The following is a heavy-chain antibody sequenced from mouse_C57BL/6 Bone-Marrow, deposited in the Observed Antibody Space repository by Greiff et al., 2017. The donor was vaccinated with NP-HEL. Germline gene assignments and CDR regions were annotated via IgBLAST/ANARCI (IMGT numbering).Heavy chain of an antibody. CDR2: INPYNGGT. Sequence: EVKLQESGPVLVKPGASVKMSCKASGYTFTDYYMNWVKQSHGKSLEWIGVINPYNGGTSYNQKFKGKATLTVDKSSSTAYMELNSLTSEDSAVYYCARDPVVATDYWGQGTTLTVSS. D-gene: IGHD1-1*01. V-gene: IGHV1-19*01. CDR1: GYTFTDYY. CDR3: ARDPVVATDY. J-gene: IGHJ2*01.